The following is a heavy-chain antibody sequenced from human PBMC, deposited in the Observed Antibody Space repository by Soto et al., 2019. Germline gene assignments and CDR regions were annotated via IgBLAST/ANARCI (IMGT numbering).Heavy chain of an antibody. CDR3: ARVRQGCSANNCYFDP. CDR2: VHISGHS. J-gene: IGHJ5*01. CDR1: GGSVRAPDW. Sequence: PSETLSLTCTLPGGSVRAPDWWNWVRQSPDKGLEWIAEVHISGHSNYNPSLRSRVSVSIDSSKNQFYLNLNSVTAADTAIYYCARVRQGCSANNCYFDPWGQGTQVTSPQ. D-gene: IGHD1-1*01. V-gene: IGHV4-4*02.